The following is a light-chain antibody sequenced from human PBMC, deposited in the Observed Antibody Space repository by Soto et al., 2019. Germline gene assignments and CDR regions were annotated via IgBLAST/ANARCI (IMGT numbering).Light chain of an antibody. CDR3: QQRSNWPPGLT. V-gene: IGKV3-11*01. CDR2: DAS. CDR1: QSVSSY. Sequence: EIVLTQSPATLSLSPGERATLSCRASQSVSSYLAWYQQKPGQAPRLLIYDASNRATGIPARFSGRGSGTDFNLTISSLEPEDFAVYYWQQRSNWPPGLTFGGGTHVEIK. J-gene: IGKJ4*01.